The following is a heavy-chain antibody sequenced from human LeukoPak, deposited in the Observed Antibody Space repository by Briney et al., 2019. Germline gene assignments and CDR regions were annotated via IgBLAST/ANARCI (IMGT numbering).Heavy chain of an antibody. J-gene: IGHJ4*02. CDR1: GGSISSSNYY. Sequence: PSETLSLTCTVSGGSISSSNYYWGWFRQPPGKGLEWIGSIYYTGSTYDNPSLKSRVTISVDTSKNQFSLKLSSVTAADTAVYYCARVMIRIERDGYKFFDYWGQGTLVTVSS. CDR3: ARVMIRIERDGYKFFDY. D-gene: IGHD5-24*01. V-gene: IGHV4-39*01. CDR2: IYYTGST.